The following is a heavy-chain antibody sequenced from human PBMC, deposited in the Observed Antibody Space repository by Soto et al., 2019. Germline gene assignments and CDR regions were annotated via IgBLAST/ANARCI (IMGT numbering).Heavy chain of an antibody. J-gene: IGHJ5*01. CDR1: VFNVNNHD. CDR2: VRGSGGST. V-gene: IGHV3-23*01. Sequence: QLLESGGGFMQPGESLRLSCLGSVFNVNNHDLSWVRQAPGKGLEWVSSVRGSGGSTFYADSVKGRSTISRDNSENKVFLELYNVTVDDTAVYYCTNGSWFDPWGPGTHVTVSS. CDR3: TNGSWFDP. D-gene: IGHD3-10*01.